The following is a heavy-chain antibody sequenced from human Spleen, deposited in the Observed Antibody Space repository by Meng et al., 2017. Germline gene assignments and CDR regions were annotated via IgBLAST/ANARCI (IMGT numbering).Heavy chain of an antibody. D-gene: IGHD1-1*01. Sequence: ASVKVSCKASGYTFSSYYMHWVRQAPGQGLEWMGIVNPSGGSTTYAEKFQGRVTMTRDTSTSTVYMELSSLRSGDTAVYYCARINRYNYYSGLDVWGQGTTVTVSS. V-gene: IGHV1-46*01. CDR2: VNPSGGST. CDR3: ARINRYNYYSGLDV. CDR1: GYTFSSYY. J-gene: IGHJ6*02.